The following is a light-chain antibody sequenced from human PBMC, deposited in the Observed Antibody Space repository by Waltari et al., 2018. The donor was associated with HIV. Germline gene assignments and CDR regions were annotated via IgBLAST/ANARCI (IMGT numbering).Light chain of an antibody. Sequence: QSVLTQPPSVSGDPGQRVTISCTGSKSNIGAGYDVHWYQPVPGTAPKLLIYGNNNRASGVPDRFSGSKSGTSASLAISGLQAEDEAEYHCQSYDSSLTTTVFGGGTKLTVL. CDR1: KSNIGAGYD. CDR3: QSYDSSLTTTV. CDR2: GNN. V-gene: IGLV1-40*01. J-gene: IGLJ2*01.